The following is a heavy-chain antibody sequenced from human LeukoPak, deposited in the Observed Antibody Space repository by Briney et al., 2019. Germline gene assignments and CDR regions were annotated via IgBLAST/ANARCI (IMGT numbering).Heavy chain of an antibody. CDR3: AKRWSSYYYDSSGNVLNDY. J-gene: IGHJ4*02. CDR2: ISGSGGST. V-gene: IGHV3-23*01. D-gene: IGHD3-22*01. Sequence: GGSLRLSCAASGFTFSSYAMSWVRQAPGKGLEWVSAISGSGGSTYYAGSVKGRFTISRDNSKNTLYLQMNSLRAEDTAVYYCAKRWSSYYYDSSGNVLNDYWGQGTLVTVSS. CDR1: GFTFSSYA.